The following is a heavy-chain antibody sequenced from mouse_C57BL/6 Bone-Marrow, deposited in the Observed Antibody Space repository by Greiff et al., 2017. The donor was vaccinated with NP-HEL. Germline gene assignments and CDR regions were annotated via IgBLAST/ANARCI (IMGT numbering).Heavy chain of an antibody. Sequence: VKLVESGAELARPGASVKLSCKASGYTFTSYGISWVKQRTGQGLEWIGEIYPRSGNTYYNEKFKGKATLTADKSSSTAYMELRSLTSEDSAVYFCARGLLLMAYWGQGTLVTVSA. D-gene: IGHD2-10*01. J-gene: IGHJ3*01. CDR3: ARGLLLMAY. V-gene: IGHV1-81*01. CDR1: GYTFTSYG. CDR2: IYPRSGNT.